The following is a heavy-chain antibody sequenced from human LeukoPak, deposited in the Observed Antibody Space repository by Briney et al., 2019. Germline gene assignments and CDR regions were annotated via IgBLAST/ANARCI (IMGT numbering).Heavy chain of an antibody. CDR3: AGVSGSYLYYFDY. V-gene: IGHV4-39*01. Sequence: PSETLSLTCTVSGGSISSSSYYWGWIRQPPGKGLEWIGSIYYSGGTYYNPSLKSRVTISVDTSKNQFSLKLSSVTAADTAVYYCAGVSGSYLYYFDYWGQGTLVTVSS. D-gene: IGHD1-26*01. J-gene: IGHJ4*02. CDR1: GGSISSSSYY. CDR2: IYYSGGT.